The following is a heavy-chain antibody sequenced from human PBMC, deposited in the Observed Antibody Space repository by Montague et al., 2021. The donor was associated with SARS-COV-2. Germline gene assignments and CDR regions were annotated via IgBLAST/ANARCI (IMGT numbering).Heavy chain of an antibody. V-gene: IGHV6-1*01. Sequence: CAISGDSVSSNTVAWNWFRHSPSRGLEWLGRTYYRSKWYNDYAVSMQSRVTINPDTSKNQLSLHVNSVTPEDTAVYYCARDSEYSFDYWGQGPLVTVSS. D-gene: IGHD6-6*01. CDR3: ARDSEYSFDY. CDR1: GDSVSSNTVA. CDR2: TYYRSKWYN. J-gene: IGHJ4*02.